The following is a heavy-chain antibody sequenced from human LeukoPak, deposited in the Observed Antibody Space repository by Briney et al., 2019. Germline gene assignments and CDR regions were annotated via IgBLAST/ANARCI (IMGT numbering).Heavy chain of an antibody. V-gene: IGHV4-34*01. Sequence: TSETLSLTCAVYGGSFSGYYWCWIRQPPGKGLEWIGEINHSGSTNYNPSLKSRVTISVDTSKNQFSLKLSSVTAADTAVYYCARAIPGFDYWGQGTLVTVSS. J-gene: IGHJ4*02. CDR1: GGSFSGYY. CDR3: ARAIPGFDY. CDR2: INHSGST.